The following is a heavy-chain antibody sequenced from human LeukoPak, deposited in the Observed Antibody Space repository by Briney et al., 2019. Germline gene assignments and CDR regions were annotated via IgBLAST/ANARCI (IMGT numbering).Heavy chain of an antibody. V-gene: IGHV4-34*01. Sequence: SETLSLTCAVYGGSFSGYYWSWIRQPPGKALEWIGEVNHSGSTNYNPSLKSRVTLSVDTSKNQFSVKVTSVTAADTAVYYCARAGWFGEFYGPLDYWGQGSFVTVS. CDR1: GGSFSGYY. D-gene: IGHD3-10*01. CDR2: VNHSGST. CDR3: ARAGWFGEFYGPLDY. J-gene: IGHJ4*02.